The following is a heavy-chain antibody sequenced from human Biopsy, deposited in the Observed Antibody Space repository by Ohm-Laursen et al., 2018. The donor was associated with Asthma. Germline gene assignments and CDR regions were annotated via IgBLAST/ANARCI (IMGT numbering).Heavy chain of an antibody. CDR3: ARTYYDFLTGQVNDAFAM. V-gene: IGHV1-3*01. D-gene: IGHD3-9*01. Sequence: ASVKVSCKASGYTFISYAIHWVRQTPGQRLEWMGWINAGNGNTKYSQKFQGRVTISRDTSASTAYLDLSSLRSEDTAVYCCARTYYDFLTGQVNDAFAMWGQGTMVTVSS. CDR2: INAGNGNT. CDR1: GYTFISYA. J-gene: IGHJ3*02.